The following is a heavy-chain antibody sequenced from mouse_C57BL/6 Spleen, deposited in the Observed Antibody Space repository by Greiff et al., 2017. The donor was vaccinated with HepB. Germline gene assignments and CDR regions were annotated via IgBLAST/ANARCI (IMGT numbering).Heavy chain of an antibody. CDR2: INPSSGYT. D-gene: IGHD4-1*01. CDR1: GYTFTSYT. J-gene: IGHJ2*01. Sequence: QVQLKESGAELARPGASVKMSCKASGYTFTSYTMHWVKQRPGQGLEWIGYINPSSGYTKYNQKFKDKATLTADKSSSTAYMQLSSLTSEDSAVYYCAPGTVDFDYWGQGTTLTVSS. CDR3: APGTVDFDY. V-gene: IGHV1-4*01.